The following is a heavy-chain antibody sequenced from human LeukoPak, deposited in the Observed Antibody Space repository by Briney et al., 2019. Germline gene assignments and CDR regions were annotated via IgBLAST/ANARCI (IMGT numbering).Heavy chain of an antibody. CDR3: ARITALGYDAFDI. D-gene: IGHD3-10*01. CDR1: GITLSRYW. Sequence: PGGSLRLSCVASGITLSRYWMSWVRQAPGKGLEWVANIKQDGSEKYYVDSVKGRFNIYRDNAKNSLYLQMNSLRAEDTAVYYCARITALGYDAFDIWGQGTMVTVSS. J-gene: IGHJ3*02. CDR2: IKQDGSEK. V-gene: IGHV3-7*01.